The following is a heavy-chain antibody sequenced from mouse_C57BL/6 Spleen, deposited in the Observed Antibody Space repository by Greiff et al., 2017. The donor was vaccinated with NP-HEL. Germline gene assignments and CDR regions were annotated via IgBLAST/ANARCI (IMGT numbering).Heavy chain of an antibody. Sequence: VQLQQSGAELVKPGASVKISCKASGYAFSSYWMNWVKQRPGKGLEWIGQIYPGDGDTNYNGKFKGKATLTADKSSSTAYMQLSSLTSEDSAVYFCSRGDYYGNAWFAYWGQGTLVTVSA. V-gene: IGHV1-80*01. D-gene: IGHD2-1*01. CDR3: SRGDYYGNAWFAY. CDR1: GYAFSSYW. CDR2: IYPGDGDT. J-gene: IGHJ3*01.